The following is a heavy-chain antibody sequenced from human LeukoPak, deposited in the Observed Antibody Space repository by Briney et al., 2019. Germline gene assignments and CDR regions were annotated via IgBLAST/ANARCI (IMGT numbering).Heavy chain of an antibody. Sequence: PGGSLRLSCAASGFTFNHYAMCWARQAPGKGLEWVAVISSDGSSKKYADSVKGRFTISRDNSKNTVDLQMNSLRPEDKAVYYCARDVGETDYWGQGTLVTVSS. CDR2: ISSDGSSK. J-gene: IGHJ4*02. CDR1: GFTFNHYA. CDR3: ARDVGETDY. V-gene: IGHV3-30*01. D-gene: IGHD1-26*01.